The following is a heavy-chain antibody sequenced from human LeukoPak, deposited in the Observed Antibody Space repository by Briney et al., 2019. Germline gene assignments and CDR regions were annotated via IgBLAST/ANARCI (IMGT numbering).Heavy chain of an antibody. CDR2: ISHDGGAE. CDR3: ARDWGSSGWYNWFDP. Sequence: QTGGSLRLSCAVSGFGIGNHGMHWVRQAPDKGLEWVAMISHDGGAEYYGDSVKGRLTISRDNSENTLYLQMNGLRVEDTAVYYCARDWGSSGWYNWFDPWGQGTLVTVSS. CDR1: GFGIGNHG. V-gene: IGHV3-30*03. D-gene: IGHD3-16*01. J-gene: IGHJ5*02.